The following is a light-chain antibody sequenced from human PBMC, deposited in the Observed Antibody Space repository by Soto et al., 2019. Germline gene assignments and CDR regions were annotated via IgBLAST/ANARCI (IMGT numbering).Light chain of an antibody. CDR1: QTIDSW. V-gene: IGKV1-5*03. Sequence: IQMTQSPSTRSSSLGDRVTITCRASQTIDSWLAWYQQRPGKPPNLLIYKASTLASGVPSRFSGSVSGTDCTFTISSLQPEDSATYYCQQYDNLMLTFGGGTKVDIK. CDR2: KAS. J-gene: IGKJ4*01. CDR3: QQYDNLMLT.